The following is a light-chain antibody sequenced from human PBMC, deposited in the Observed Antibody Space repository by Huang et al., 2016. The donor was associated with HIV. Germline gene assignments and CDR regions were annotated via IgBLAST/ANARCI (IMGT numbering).Light chain of an antibody. CDR2: GAF. J-gene: IGKJ1*01. Sequence: EDVLTQSPGTLSLSPGERATLSCRASQSVSSSYTAWYQQKLGQAPRLLIYGAFRRATGIPDRFSGSGSGTDFTLTISRLEPEDFAVYYCQHYGSAFGQGTKVEIK. CDR3: QHYGSA. V-gene: IGKV3-20*01. CDR1: QSVSSSY.